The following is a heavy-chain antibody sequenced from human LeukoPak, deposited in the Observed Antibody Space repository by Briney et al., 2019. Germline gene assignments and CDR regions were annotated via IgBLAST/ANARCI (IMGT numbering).Heavy chain of an antibody. J-gene: IGHJ4*02. D-gene: IGHD5-18*01. V-gene: IGHV4-30-4*01. Sequence: PSETLSLTYTVSGGSISSGDYYWSWIRQPPGKGLEWIGYIYYSGSTYYNPSLKSRVTISVDTSKNQFSLKLSSVTAADTAVYYCARGYSYGHPSDSWGQGTLVTVSS. CDR1: GGSISSGDYY. CDR3: ARGYSYGHPSDS. CDR2: IYYSGST.